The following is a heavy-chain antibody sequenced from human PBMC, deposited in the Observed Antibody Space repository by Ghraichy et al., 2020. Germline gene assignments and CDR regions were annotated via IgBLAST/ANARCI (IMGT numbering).Heavy chain of an antibody. CDR3: ARDLYIAAAGTGTSYYYYGMDV. CDR1: GFTFSSYD. Sequence: GGSLRLSCAASGFTFSSYDMHWVRQATGKGLEWVSAIGTAGDTYYPGSVKGRFTISRENAKNSLYLQMNSLRAGDTAVYYCARDLYIAAAGTGTSYYYYGMDVWGQGTTVTVSS. CDR2: IGTAGDT. J-gene: IGHJ6*02. V-gene: IGHV3-13*01. D-gene: IGHD6-13*01.